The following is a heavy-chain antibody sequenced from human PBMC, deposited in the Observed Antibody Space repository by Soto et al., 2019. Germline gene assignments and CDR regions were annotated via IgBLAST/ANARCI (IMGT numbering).Heavy chain of an antibody. CDR1: GFTFSNYA. CDR2: ISSNGGST. Sequence: EVQLVESGGALVQPGGSLRLSCAASGFTFSNYALHWVRQAPGKGLEYVSAISSNGGSTYYADSVKGRFSISRDNSKNTLDLQMGSLRAEDMAVYYCARVAAAGPTRDYFDYWGQGTLVTVSS. CDR3: ARVAAAGPTRDYFDY. J-gene: IGHJ4*02. D-gene: IGHD6-13*01. V-gene: IGHV3-64*07.